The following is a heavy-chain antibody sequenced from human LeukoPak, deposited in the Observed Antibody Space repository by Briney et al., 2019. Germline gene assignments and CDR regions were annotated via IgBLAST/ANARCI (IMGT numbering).Heavy chain of an antibody. CDR1: AYRFSNYW. CDR3: ARTAGANYYDYYMDV. J-gene: IGHJ6*03. D-gene: IGHD4/OR15-4a*01. V-gene: IGHV5-51*01. Sequence: GESLKISCKGSAYRFSNYWIGCVRQMPGKGLEWMGIIYPGDSDTRYSLSFQGEVTISADKSISTAYLQWSSLKASDTAMYYCARTAGANYYDYYMDVWGKGTTVTVSS. CDR2: IYPGDSDT.